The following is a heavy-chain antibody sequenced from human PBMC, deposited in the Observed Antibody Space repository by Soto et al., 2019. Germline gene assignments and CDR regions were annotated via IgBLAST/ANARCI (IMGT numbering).Heavy chain of an antibody. CDR1: GFTFSSYA. J-gene: IGHJ4*02. CDR3: AKENGYSSSWFEFDY. V-gene: IGHV3-23*01. D-gene: IGHD6-13*01. Sequence: EVQLLESGGGLVQPGGSLRLSCAASGFTFSSYAMSWVRQAPGKGLEWVSAISGSGGSTYYADSVKGRFTISRDNSKNPLYLKMTSLRAEDTAVSYCAKENGYSSSWFEFDYWGQGTLVTVSS. CDR2: ISGSGGST.